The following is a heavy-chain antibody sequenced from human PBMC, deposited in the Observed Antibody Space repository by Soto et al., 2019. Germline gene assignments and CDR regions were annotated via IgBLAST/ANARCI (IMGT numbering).Heavy chain of an antibody. Sequence: EVQLVESGGGLVKPGGSLRLSCAASGITFSSYSMNWVRQAPGKGLEWVSSISSSSSYIYYADSVKGRFTISRDNAKNSLYLQMNSLRAEDTAMYYCARVATTGTTSRYYAMDVWGQGTTVTVSS. CDR2: ISSSSSYI. CDR1: GITFSSYS. CDR3: ARVATTGTTSRYYAMDV. V-gene: IGHV3-21*01. J-gene: IGHJ6*02. D-gene: IGHD1-1*01.